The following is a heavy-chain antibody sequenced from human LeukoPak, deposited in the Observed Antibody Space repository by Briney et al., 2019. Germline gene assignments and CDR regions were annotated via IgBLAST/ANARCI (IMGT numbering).Heavy chain of an antibody. J-gene: IGHJ4*02. D-gene: IGHD2-21*02. CDR1: GFTFSSYA. Sequence: GGSLRLSCAASGFTFSSYAMHWVRQAPGKGLEYVPAISSNGGSTYYANSVKGRFTISRDNSKNTLYLQMGSLRAEDMAVYYCARSSTYCGGDCYYFDYWGQGTLVTVSS. CDR3: ARSSTYCGGDCYYFDY. CDR2: ISSNGGST. V-gene: IGHV3-64*01.